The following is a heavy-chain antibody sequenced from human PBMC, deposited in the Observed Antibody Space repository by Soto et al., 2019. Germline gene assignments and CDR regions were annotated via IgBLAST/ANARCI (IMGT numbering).Heavy chain of an antibody. J-gene: IGHJ6*02. V-gene: IGHV3-9*01. CDR3: ARDLRDTAMVKVYYYYYYGMDV. CDR2: ISWNSGTK. CDR1: GFTFDNYA. D-gene: IGHD5-18*01. Sequence: GGSLRLSCVVSGFTFDNYAMHWVRHAPGKGLEWVSGISWNSGTKEYADSVKGRFTISRDNSKNTLYLQMNSLRAEDTAVYYCARDLRDTAMVKVYYYYYYGMDVWGQGTTVTVSS.